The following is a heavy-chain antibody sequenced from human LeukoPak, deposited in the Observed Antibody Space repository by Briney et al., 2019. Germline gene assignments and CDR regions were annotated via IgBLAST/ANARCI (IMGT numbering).Heavy chain of an antibody. J-gene: IGHJ6*02. CDR2: ISVYNGNT. CDR3: ARDGGPLGLNGMDV. D-gene: IGHD3-16*01. V-gene: IGHV1-18*01. Sequence: ASVKVSCKASGYTFTSHGISWVRQAPGQGLEWMGWISVYNGNTNYAQKLQGRVTMTTDTSTSTAYMELRSLRSDDTAVYYCARDGGPLGLNGMDVWGQGTTVTVSS. CDR1: GYTFTSHG.